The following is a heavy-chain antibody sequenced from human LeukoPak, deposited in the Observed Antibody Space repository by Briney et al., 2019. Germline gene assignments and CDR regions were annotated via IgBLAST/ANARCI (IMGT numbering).Heavy chain of an antibody. J-gene: IGHJ4*02. V-gene: IGHV3-33*01. CDR1: GFTFSSYG. CDR2: IWYDGSNK. D-gene: IGHD3-22*01. Sequence: GGSLRLSCAASGFTFSSYGMHWVRQAPGKGLEWVAVIWYDGSNKYYADSVKGRFTISRDNSKNTLYLQMNSLRAEDTAVYYCARDLSYESSGYLYWGQGTLVTVSS. CDR3: ARDLSYESSGYLY.